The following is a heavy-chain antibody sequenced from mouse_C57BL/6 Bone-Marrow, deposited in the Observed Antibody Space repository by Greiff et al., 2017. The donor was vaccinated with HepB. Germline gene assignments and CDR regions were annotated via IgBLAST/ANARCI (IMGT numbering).Heavy chain of an antibody. CDR3: ARSAGTTVPFAY. V-gene: IGHV1-63*01. Sequence: VQLVESGAELVRPGTSVKMSCKASGYTFTNYWIGWAKQRPGHGLEWIGDIYPGGGYTNYNEKFKGKATLTADKSSSTAYMQFSSLTSEDSAIYYCARSAGTTVPFAYWGQGTLVIVSA. D-gene: IGHD1-1*01. CDR1: GYTFTNYW. J-gene: IGHJ3*01. CDR2: IYPGGGYT.